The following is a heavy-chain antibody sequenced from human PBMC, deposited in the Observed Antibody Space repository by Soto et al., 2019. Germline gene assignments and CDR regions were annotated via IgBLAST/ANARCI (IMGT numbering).Heavy chain of an antibody. CDR1: GFSFSDHF. CDR3: XXXXXXXXGXXIGYDMDV. CDR2: IRNEAKSYTT. Sequence: EVQLVESGGGLVQPGGSLRLSCAASGFSFSDHFMDWVRQAPGKGLEWVGRIRNEAKSYTTEYAASVKGRFIISRDDSKNSLYLQMNSLKNEDTAXXXXXXXXXXXXGXXIGYDMDVWGQGTTVTVXS. J-gene: IGHJ6*02. D-gene: IGHD3-10*01. V-gene: IGHV3-72*01.